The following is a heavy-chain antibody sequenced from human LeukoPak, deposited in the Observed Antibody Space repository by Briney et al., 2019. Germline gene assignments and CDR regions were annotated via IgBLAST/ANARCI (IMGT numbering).Heavy chain of an antibody. CDR2: ISSSSSYI. CDR3: AREGIAAAGEDY. Sequence: PGGSLRLSCAASGFTFSSYSMNWVRQAAGKGLEWVSSISSSSSYIYYADSVKGRFTISRDNAKNSLYLQMNSLRAEDTAVYYCAREGIAAAGEDYWGQGTLVTVSS. D-gene: IGHD6-13*01. J-gene: IGHJ4*02. V-gene: IGHV3-21*01. CDR1: GFTFSSYS.